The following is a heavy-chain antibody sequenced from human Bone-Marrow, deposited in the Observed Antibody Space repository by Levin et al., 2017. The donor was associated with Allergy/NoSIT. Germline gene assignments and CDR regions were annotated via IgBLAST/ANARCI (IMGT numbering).Heavy chain of an antibody. J-gene: IGHJ3*01. CDR3: VRGEGDNLGGSLDL. Sequence: PGGSLRLSCAASGFSFSVHAMHWVRLTPGKGLEWVAMIWFDGSEKYYGDSVKGRVTISRDNFQNRVDLHMNRLTVEDTAVYYCVRGEGDNLGGSLDLWGQGTVVTVSS. CDR1: GFSFSVHA. D-gene: IGHD6-25*01. V-gene: IGHV3-33*01. CDR2: IWFDGSEK.